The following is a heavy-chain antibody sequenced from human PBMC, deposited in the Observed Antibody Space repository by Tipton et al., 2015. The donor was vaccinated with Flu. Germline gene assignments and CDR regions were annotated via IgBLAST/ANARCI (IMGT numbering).Heavy chain of an antibody. CDR2: IYSSGST. J-gene: IGHJ3*02. CDR3: ARDLRGLGHAFDI. D-gene: IGHD3-16*01. V-gene: IGHV3-66*01. Sequence: SLRLSCAASGFTVSSNYMRWVRQAPGRGLEWISVIYSSGSTYYVDSVKGRFTISRDNSKNTVYLQMNSLRVEDTAVYYCARDLRGLGHAFDIWGQGTMVTFSS. CDR1: GFTVSSNY.